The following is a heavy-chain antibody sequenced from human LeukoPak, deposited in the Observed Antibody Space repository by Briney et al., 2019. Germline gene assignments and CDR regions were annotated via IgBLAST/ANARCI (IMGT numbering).Heavy chain of an antibody. CDR3: ARRGRSSNYYDY. J-gene: IGHJ4*02. V-gene: IGHV5-51*01. CDR1: GYSFTTYW. Sequence: GESLKISCKGSGYSFTTYWIVCVRQMPGKGLEWMGIIYPGDSDTRYSPSFQGQVTMSADKSISTAYLQWSSLKASDTAMYCCARRGRSSNYYDYWGQGTRVTVSS. CDR2: IYPGDSDT.